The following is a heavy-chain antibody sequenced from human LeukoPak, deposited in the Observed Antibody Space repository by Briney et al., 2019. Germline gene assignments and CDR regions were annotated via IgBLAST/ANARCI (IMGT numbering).Heavy chain of an antibody. CDR1: GYTFTSYS. CDR3: ARVGRAFTARSSFFDY. V-gene: IGHV1-18*01. J-gene: IGHJ4*02. D-gene: IGHD6-6*01. Sequence: ASVKVSCKASGYTFTSYSINWVRQAPGQGLEWMGWISAYNGNTKYAQKVQGRVTMTTDTSTSTAYMELRSLRSDDTAVYYCARVGRAFTARSSFFDYWGQGTLVTVSS. CDR2: ISAYNGNT.